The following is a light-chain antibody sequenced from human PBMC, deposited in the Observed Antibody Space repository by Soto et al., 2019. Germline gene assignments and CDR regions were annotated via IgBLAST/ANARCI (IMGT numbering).Light chain of an antibody. Sequence: DIQMTQSPSTLSASVGDRVTITCRASQTISTLLAWDQQRPGKAPNLLIYKASSLESGVPSRFSGSGSGTEFTHTISNLQPDDFATYFCQQYSTYPWTFGQGTKVEVK. J-gene: IGKJ1*01. CDR2: KAS. CDR1: QTISTL. V-gene: IGKV1-5*03. CDR3: QQYSTYPWT.